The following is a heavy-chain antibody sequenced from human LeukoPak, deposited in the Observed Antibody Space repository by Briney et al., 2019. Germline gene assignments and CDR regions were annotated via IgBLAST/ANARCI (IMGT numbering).Heavy chain of an antibody. Sequence: PGVSLRLSCAASGFTFSSYGMHWVRQAPGKGLEWVAVISYNGSNKYYADSVKGRFTISRDNSKKTLYLQMNSLRAEDTAVYYCAKNQRGWPFDYWGQGTLVTVS. CDR2: ISYNGSNK. D-gene: IGHD6-19*01. CDR1: GFTFSSYG. CDR3: AKNQRGWPFDY. V-gene: IGHV3-30*18. J-gene: IGHJ4*02.